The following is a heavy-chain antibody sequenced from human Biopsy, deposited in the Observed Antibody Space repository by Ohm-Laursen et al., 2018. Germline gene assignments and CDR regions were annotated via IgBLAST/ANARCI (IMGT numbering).Heavy chain of an antibody. D-gene: IGHD3-10*01. CDR3: ARDGAGSYHDY. Sequence: SLRLSCSAPGFTFSDYYMSWIRQAPGKGLEWLSYISGSGTTIFYADSVKGRFTVSRDNAKNSLYLQMNSLTVEDTAVSYCARDGAGSYHDYWGQGTLVTVSS. V-gene: IGHV3-11*01. CDR1: GFTFSDYY. J-gene: IGHJ4*02. CDR2: ISGSGTTI.